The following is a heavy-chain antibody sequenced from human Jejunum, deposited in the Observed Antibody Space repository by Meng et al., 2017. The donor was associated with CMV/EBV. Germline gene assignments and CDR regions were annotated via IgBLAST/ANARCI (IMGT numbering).Heavy chain of an antibody. D-gene: IGHD4-11*01. CDR1: GFSLSTYA. Sequence: LSCAASGFSLSTYAMSWVRQAPGEGLEWVSIIYSDDSLTFYADSVKGRFIISRDNSKNTLYLEMNNLRAEDTAVYFCAKDLRGYSNDYWGQGTLVTVSS. CDR3: AKDLRGYSNDY. CDR2: IYSDDSLT. V-gene: IGHV3-23*03. J-gene: IGHJ4*02.